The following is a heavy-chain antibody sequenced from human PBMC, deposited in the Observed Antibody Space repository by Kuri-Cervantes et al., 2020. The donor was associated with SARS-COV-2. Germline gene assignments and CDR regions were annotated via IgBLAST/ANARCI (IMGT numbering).Heavy chain of an antibody. Sequence: ASVKVSCKASGYTFTSYYMHWVRQAPGQGLEWMGIINPSGGSTSYAQKFQGRVTMTRDTSTSTVYMELSSLRSEDTAVYYCGRQQAPWLVPGPGRAFDIWGQGTMVTVSS. CDR2: INPSGGST. CDR1: GYTFTSYY. D-gene: IGHD6-19*01. J-gene: IGHJ3*02. CDR3: GRQQAPWLVPGPGRAFDI. V-gene: IGHV1-46*01.